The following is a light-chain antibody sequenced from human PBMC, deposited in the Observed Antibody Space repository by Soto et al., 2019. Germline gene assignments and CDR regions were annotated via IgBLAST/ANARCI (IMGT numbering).Light chain of an antibody. J-gene: IGKJ2*01. CDR2: TAS. V-gene: IGKV1-39*01. CDR1: QYISKY. CDR3: QQSYSTPPT. Sequence: DIKMTQSPSSLSASVGDRVTITCRASQYISKYLNWYQQKSGTAPKLLIHTASTLQSGVPSRFSGRGSGPDFTLTISSVQPDDFAIYFCQQSYSTPPTFGQGTTLEIK.